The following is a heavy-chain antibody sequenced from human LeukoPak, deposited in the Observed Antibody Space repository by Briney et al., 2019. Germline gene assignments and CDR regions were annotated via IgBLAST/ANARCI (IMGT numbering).Heavy chain of an antibody. CDR1: GFTFTSSA. CDR3: ARGEEYCSSTSCSNGPYYYYYMDV. Sequence: SVKVSCKASGFTFTSSAVQWVRQARGQRLEWIGWIVVGSGNTNYAQKFQGRVTITTDESTSTAYMELSSLRSEDTAVYYCARGEEYCSSTSCSNGPYYYYYMDVWGKGTTVTVSS. D-gene: IGHD2-2*01. CDR2: IVVGSGNT. J-gene: IGHJ6*03. V-gene: IGHV1-58*01.